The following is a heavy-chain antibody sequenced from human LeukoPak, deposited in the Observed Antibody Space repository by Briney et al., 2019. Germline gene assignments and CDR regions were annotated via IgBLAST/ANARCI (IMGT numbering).Heavy chain of an antibody. CDR3: ARGPHIVVVPAAPFHY. V-gene: IGHV1-18*04. CDR2: ISGHNGNT. J-gene: IGHJ4*02. Sequence: GASVKVSCKTSGYSFTGYYIHWVRQAPGQGLEWMGWISGHNGNTNYAQKFQGRVTMTTDTSTSTAYMELRSLRSDDTAVYYCARGPHIVVVPAAPFHYWGQGTLVTVSS. D-gene: IGHD2-2*01. CDR1: GYSFTGYY.